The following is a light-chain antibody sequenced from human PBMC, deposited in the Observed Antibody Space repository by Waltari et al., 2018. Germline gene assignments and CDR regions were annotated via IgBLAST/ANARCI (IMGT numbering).Light chain of an antibody. V-gene: IGKV3-15*01. CDR2: GAS. CDR1: QSVSSD. Sequence: ETVMTQSPATLSVSPGERVTLSCRASQSVSSDLAWYHQKPGQAPRLLIYGASTRATDVPARCSGRGSGTEFTLTVSSLQSEDFGVYYCQQYNKWPPITFGQGTRLEI. CDR3: QQYNKWPPIT. J-gene: IGKJ5*01.